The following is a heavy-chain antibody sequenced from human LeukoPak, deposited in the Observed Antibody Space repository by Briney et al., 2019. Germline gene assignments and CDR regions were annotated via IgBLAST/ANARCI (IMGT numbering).Heavy chain of an antibody. Sequence: GGSLRLSCAASGFTFSSYAMHWVRQAPGKGLEWVASVKQDGSETNYVDSVKGRFAISRDNAKNSLYLQMNSLRAEDTAVYYCATVGEYVESSYRSFNYWGQGTLVTVSS. CDR1: GFTFSSYA. V-gene: IGHV3-7*01. D-gene: IGHD3-16*01. CDR3: ATVGEYVESSYRSFNY. CDR2: VKQDGSET. J-gene: IGHJ4*02.